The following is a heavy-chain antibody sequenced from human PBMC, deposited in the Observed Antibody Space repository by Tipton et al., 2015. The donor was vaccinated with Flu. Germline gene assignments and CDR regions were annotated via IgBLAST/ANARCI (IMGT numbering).Heavy chain of an antibody. D-gene: IGHD7-27*01. Sequence: LRLSCTVSGGSVSTDTNYWSWIRQPPGKQLEWIGYIYYNGNTNYNPSLKSRVTVSLDTSKNQFSLKLTSVTAADTAVYYCAKDWGSGMDVWGQGTTVTVSS. V-gene: IGHV4-61*01. CDR1: GGSVSTDTNY. CDR3: AKDWGSGMDV. J-gene: IGHJ6*02. CDR2: IYYNGNT.